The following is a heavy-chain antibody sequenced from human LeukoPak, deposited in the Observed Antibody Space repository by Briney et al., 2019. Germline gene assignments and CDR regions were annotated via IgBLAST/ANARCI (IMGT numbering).Heavy chain of an antibody. CDR1: GGSISSGGY. J-gene: IGHJ4*02. D-gene: IGHD3-10*01. CDR3: TRHGSYSHGF. V-gene: IGHV4-4*02. CDR2: IYISGST. Sequence: PSETLSLTCAVSGGSISSGGYWSWVRQPPGKGLEWIGQIYISGSTNYNQSLDSRVTMSLDKSRNQLSLRLKSMTAADTAVYYCTRHGSYSHGFWGQGALVTVAS.